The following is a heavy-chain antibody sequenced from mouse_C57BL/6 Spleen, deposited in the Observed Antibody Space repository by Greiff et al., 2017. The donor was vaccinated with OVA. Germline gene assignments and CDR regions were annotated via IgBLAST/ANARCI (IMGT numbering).Heavy chain of an antibody. CDR1: GYTFTSYW. D-gene: IGHD2-2*01. V-gene: IGHV1-69*01. J-gene: IGHJ4*01. CDR2: IDPSDSYT. CDR3: ARWGYDEMDY. Sequence: QVQLQQPGAELVMPGASVKLSCKASGYTFTSYWMHWVKQRPGQGLEWIGEIDPSDSYTNYNQKFKGKSTLTVDKSSSTAYMQLSSLTSEDSAVYYCARWGYDEMDYWGQGTSVTFSS.